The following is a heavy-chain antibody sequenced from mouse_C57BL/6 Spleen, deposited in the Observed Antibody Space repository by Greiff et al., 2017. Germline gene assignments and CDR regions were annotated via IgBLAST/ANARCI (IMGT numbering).Heavy chain of an antibody. J-gene: IGHJ2*01. CDR3: ARQLEGFDY. V-gene: IGHV1-19*01. D-gene: IGHD3-3*01. Sequence: EVQLQQSGPVLVKPGASVKMSCKASGYTFTDYYMNWVKQSHGKSLEWIGVINPYNGGTSYNQKFKGKATLTVDKSSSTAYMELNSLTSEDSAAYYCARQLEGFDYWGQGTTLTVSS. CDR2: INPYNGGT. CDR1: GYTFTDYY.